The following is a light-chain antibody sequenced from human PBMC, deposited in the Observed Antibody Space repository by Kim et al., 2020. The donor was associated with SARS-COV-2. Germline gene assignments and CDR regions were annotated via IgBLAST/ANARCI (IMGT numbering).Light chain of an antibody. CDR1: SLRSYY. J-gene: IGLJ1*01. V-gene: IGLV3-19*01. Sequence: SSELTQDPAVSVAWGQTVRITCQGDSLRSYYASCYQHEPGQAPLLIIYRKDNRPSGIPGRFSGSRLGNTDALTIPGAQAEDEAKSSCNSRDSSGNHLFFG. CDR2: RKD. CDR3: NSRDSSGNHLF.